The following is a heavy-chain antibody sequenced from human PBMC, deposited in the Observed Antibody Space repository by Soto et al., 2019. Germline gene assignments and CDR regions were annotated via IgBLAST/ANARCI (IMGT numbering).Heavy chain of an antibody. J-gene: IGHJ5*02. CDR3: AGMGYDFWSGYYNYNWFDP. V-gene: IGHV4-59*01. D-gene: IGHD3-3*01. CDR2: IYYSGST. Sequence: KPSETLSLTCTVSGGSISSYYWSWIRQPPGKGLEWIGYIYYSGSTNYNPSLKSRVTISVDTSKNQFSLKLSSVTAADTAVYYCAGMGYDFWSGYYNYNWFDPWGQGTLVTVSS. CDR1: GGSISSYY.